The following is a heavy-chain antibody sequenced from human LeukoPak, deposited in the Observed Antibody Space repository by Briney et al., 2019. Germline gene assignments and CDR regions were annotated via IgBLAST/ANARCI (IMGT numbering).Heavy chain of an antibody. V-gene: IGHV1-69*01. J-gene: IGHJ4*02. D-gene: IGHD1-26*01. Sequence: SVKVSCKASGGTFSSYAISWVRQAPGQGLEWMGGIIPVFGTANYAQKFQGRVTITADESTSTAYMELSSLRSEDTAVYYCASQGIVGATRYFDYWGQGTLVTVSS. CDR2: IIPVFGTA. CDR3: ASQGIVGATRYFDY. CDR1: GGTFSSYA.